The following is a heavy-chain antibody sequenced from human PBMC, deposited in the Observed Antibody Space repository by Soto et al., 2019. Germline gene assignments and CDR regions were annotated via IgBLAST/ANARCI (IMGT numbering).Heavy chain of an antibody. CDR3: ASDYGSGSYRFDF. D-gene: IGHD3-10*01. J-gene: IGHJ4*02. V-gene: IGHV4-30-2*01. CDR2: IYHSGTT. Sequence: QLQLQESGSGLVRPSQTLSLTCAVSGASVSSGDYSWSWIRQPPGKGLEWIGYIYHSGTTTYNPSVKSRVTISIDRSNNQFTLTLTSVTAADTAVYYCASDYGSGSYRFDFWGQGTLVTVSS. CDR1: GASVSSGDYS.